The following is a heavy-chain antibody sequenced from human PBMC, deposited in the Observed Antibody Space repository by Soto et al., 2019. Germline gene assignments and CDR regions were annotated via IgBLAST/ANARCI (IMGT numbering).Heavy chain of an antibody. CDR1: GFTFNSYA. V-gene: IGHV3-33*01. D-gene: IGHD5-12*01. CDR2: IWYDGSNK. CDR3: ARERWIYYYGMDV. J-gene: IGHJ6*02. Sequence: QVQLVESGGGVVQPGRSLRLSCAASGFTFNSYAMHWVRQAPGTGLEWVAVIWYDGSNKYYADSVKGRFTISRDNSKNTLYLQMNSLRAADTAVYYCARERWIYYYGMDVWGQGTTVTVSS.